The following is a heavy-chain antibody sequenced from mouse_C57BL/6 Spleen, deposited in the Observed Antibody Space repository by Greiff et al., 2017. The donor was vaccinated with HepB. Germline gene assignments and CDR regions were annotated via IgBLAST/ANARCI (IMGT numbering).Heavy chain of an antibody. CDR2: IYPRSGNT. V-gene: IGHV1-81*01. J-gene: IGHJ4*01. CDR3: ARSLDGPYAMDY. D-gene: IGHD2-3*01. Sequence: QVQLQQSGAELARPGASVKLSCKASGYTLTSYGISWVKQRTGQGLEWIGEIYPRSGNTYYNEKFKGKATLTADKSSSTAYMELRSLTSEDSAVYFCARSLDGPYAMDYWGQGTSVTVSS. CDR1: GYTLTSYG.